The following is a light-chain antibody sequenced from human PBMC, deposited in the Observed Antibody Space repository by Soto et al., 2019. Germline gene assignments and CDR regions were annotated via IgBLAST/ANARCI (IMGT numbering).Light chain of an antibody. J-gene: IGKJ4*01. CDR1: QVISSW. CDR3: HQASSFPLS. Sequence: DIHMTQSPSSVSASVGDTVTVSCRASQVISSWLAWYQQKPGRAPNLLIYKASTLQTGVPSRFSGSGSGTDFTLTITNLQPEDFATYYCHQASSFPLSFGGGTKVDIK. V-gene: IGKV1-12*01. CDR2: KAS.